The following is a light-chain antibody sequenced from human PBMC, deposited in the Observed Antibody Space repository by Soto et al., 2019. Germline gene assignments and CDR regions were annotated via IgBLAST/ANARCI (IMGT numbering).Light chain of an antibody. Sequence: EIVLTQSPGTLSLSQGERATLFCRASQSVRSAYLAWYQQKPGQAPRLLIYAASGRATGIPDRISGSGSGTDFTLTISRLQLEDFAVYYCQQYGNSPYTVGQVTKLEIK. J-gene: IGKJ2*01. CDR3: QQYGNSPYT. CDR1: QSVRSAY. CDR2: AAS. V-gene: IGKV3-20*01.